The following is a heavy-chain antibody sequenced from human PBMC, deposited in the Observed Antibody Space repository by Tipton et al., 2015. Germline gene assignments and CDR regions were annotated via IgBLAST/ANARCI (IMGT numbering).Heavy chain of an antibody. CDR2: ISHSGNT. Sequence: TLSLTCAVSAYSISSDYYWGWIRQPPGKGLEWIGSISHSGNTYYNPSLKSRVTMSRDTSKNQFSLTLKSVTAADTAVYYCARDLEHGMDVWSQGTTVTVSS. J-gene: IGHJ6*02. CDR1: AYSISSDYY. V-gene: IGHV4-38-2*02. CDR3: ARDLEHGMDV. D-gene: IGHD5-24*01.